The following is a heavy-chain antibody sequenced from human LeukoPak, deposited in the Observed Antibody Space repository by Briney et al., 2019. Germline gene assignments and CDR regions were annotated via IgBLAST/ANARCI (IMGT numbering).Heavy chain of an antibody. D-gene: IGHD2-15*01. Sequence: PGGSLRLSCAASGFTFSDYYMSWIRQAPGKGLEWVSYISSSGSTIYYADSVKGRFTISRDNAKNSLYLQMNSLRAEDTAVYYCAKDRGYCSGGSCYSVEYFDYWGQGTLVTVSS. CDR3: AKDRGYCSGGSCYSVEYFDY. V-gene: IGHV3-11*01. CDR2: ISSSGSTI. J-gene: IGHJ4*02. CDR1: GFTFSDYY.